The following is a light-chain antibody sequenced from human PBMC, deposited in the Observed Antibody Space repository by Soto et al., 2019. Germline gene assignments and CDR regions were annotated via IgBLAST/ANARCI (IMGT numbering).Light chain of an antibody. V-gene: IGKV1-5*03. CDR3: QLCNSYPPT. CDR2: KAS. J-gene: IGKJ1*01. Sequence: DIQMTQSPSTLSASVGDRVTITCRASQSISSWLAWYQQKPGKAPKVLIYKASNLQSGVPARFSGSGSGTDFTLTISSLQTDDFATYYCQLCNSYPPTLGQGTTVDIK. CDR1: QSISSW.